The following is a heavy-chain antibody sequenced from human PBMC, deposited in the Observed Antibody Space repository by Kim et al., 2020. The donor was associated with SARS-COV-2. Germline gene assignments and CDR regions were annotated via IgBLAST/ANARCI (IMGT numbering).Heavy chain of an antibody. Sequence: SETLSLTCAVYGGSFSGYYWSWIRQSPGKGLEWIGDINHSGRTNDHPSLKSRVTISLDTSKNQFSLRLSSVTAADTAVYYCARGANYYGSGNFYYYYYY. J-gene: IGHJ6*03. V-gene: IGHV4-34*01. CDR1: GGSFSGYY. CDR2: INHSGRT. CDR3: ARGANYYGSGNFYYYYYY. D-gene: IGHD3-10*01.